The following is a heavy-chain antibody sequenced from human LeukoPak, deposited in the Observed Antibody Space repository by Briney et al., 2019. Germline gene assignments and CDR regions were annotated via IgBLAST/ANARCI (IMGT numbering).Heavy chain of an antibody. V-gene: IGHV3-66*01. Sequence: GGSLRLSCAASGFTVSSNYMSWVRQAPGKGLEWVSVIYSGGSTYYAGSVKGRFTISRDNSKNTLYLQMNSLRAEDTAVYYCARDRTAGILDYFDYWGQGTLVTVSS. CDR3: ARDRTAGILDYFDY. D-gene: IGHD6-13*01. CDR2: IYSGGST. CDR1: GFTVSSNY. J-gene: IGHJ4*02.